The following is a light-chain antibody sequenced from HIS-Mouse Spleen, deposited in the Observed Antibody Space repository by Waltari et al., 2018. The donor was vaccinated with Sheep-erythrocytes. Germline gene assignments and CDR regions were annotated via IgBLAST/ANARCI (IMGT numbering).Light chain of an antibody. J-gene: IGLJ3*02. CDR1: SSDVGRYNL. CDR3: CSYAGSSTPWV. CDR2: EGS. Sequence: QSALTQPASVSGSPGQSITISCTGTSSDVGRYNLVSWSQQHPGKAPKLMIYEGSKRPSGVSNRFSGSKSGNTASLTLSGLQAEDEADYYCCSYAGSSTPWVFGGGTKLTVL. V-gene: IGLV2-23*01.